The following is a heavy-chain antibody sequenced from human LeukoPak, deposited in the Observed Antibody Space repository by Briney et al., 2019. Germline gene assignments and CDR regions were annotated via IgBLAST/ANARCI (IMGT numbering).Heavy chain of an antibody. V-gene: IGHV4-4*07. CDR1: GGSVSDSS. Sequence: SETLSLTCSVSGGSVSDSSWSWIRQPAGKGLEWIGRIFGSGGSNYNPSLKSRVTMSVDTSKNQFSLKLTSLTAADTALYFCAQGAYGFGKKHTYYYIEVWAKGTTVTVSS. J-gene: IGHJ6*03. CDR3: AQGAYGFGKKHTYYYIEV. D-gene: IGHD3-10*01. CDR2: IFGSGGS.